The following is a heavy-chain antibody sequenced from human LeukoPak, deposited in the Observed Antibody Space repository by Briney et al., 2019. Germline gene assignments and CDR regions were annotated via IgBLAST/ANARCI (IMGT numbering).Heavy chain of an antibody. Sequence: SETLSRTCGVSGGSVSSTNWWTWIRQPPGKGLEWIGVVHLDGRTNFNPSLKSRLTMSVDLSENHVSLKLTSVTAADTAVYYCAREGGFYRPLDYSGQGTLVTVSS. CDR2: VHLDGRT. CDR3: AREGGFYRPLDY. D-gene: IGHD6-25*01. J-gene: IGHJ4*02. V-gene: IGHV4-4*02. CDR1: GGSVSSTNW.